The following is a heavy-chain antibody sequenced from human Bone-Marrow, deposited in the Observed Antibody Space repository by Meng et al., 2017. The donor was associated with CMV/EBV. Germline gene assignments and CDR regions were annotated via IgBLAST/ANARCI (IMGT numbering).Heavy chain of an antibody. CDR2: IKPNGANT. V-gene: IGHV3-64*02. J-gene: IGHJ5*02. CDR1: GFAFSSIA. D-gene: IGHD2-21*01. CDR3: AKPLIDEGWWCDP. Sequence: GGSLRLSGVASGFAFSSIAMHWVRQAPGKGLEFVSAIKPNGANTYYADSVKGRFTISRDNSKNTLYLQMGSLRAEDMAVYYWAKPLIDEGWWCDPGGQGTLVTVSS.